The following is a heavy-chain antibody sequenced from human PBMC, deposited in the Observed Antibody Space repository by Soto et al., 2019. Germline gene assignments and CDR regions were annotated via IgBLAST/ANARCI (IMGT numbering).Heavy chain of an antibody. V-gene: IGHV4-59*01. J-gene: IGHJ4*02. CDR2: IYDIGST. Sequence: SETLSLTCSVSGGSINRYYWSWIRQPPGKGLEWIGYIYDIGSTNYNPSLKSRLTISVDTSKNQFSLKLSSVTAADTAVYYCARVGYYYDISGYYYIDYWGQGTLVTVS. CDR1: GGSINRYY. CDR3: ARVGYYYDISGYYYIDY. D-gene: IGHD3-22*01.